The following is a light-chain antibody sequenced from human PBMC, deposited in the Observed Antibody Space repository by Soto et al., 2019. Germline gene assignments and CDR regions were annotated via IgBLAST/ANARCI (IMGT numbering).Light chain of an antibody. CDR1: QDIEDR. V-gene: IGKV1-33*01. CDR3: QQYDDLPQYA. J-gene: IGKJ2*01. Sequence: DIQMTQSPSSLSASVGDRVTITCQASQDIEDRLNWYQQKPGKAPKLLIYDISNLQTGVPSRFRGSGSGTDFTLTISSLRPEDIATYYCQQYDDLPQYAFGQGTKLEIK. CDR2: DIS.